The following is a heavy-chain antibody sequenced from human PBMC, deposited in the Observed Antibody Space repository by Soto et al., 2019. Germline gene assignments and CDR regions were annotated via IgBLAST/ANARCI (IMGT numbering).Heavy chain of an antibody. J-gene: IGHJ4*02. D-gene: IGHD2-2*01. CDR2: IYYSGST. CDR3: ARGRTSSPTPGDY. V-gene: IGHV4-31*03. Sequence: QVQLQESGPGLVKPSQTLSLTCTVSGGSISSGGYYWSWIRQHPGKGLEWIGYIYYSGSTYYNPSLKSRVTISVETSKNQFPLNLSSVTAADTAVYYCARGRTSSPTPGDYWGQGTLVTVSS. CDR1: GGSISSGGYY.